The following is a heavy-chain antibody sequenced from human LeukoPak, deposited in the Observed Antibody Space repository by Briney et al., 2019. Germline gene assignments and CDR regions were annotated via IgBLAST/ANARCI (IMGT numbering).Heavy chain of an antibody. V-gene: IGHV1-2*02. CDR3: ARAFESWFFGWDVDSSGSHDAFDI. CDR1: GYTFTGYY. CDR2: INPNSGGT. Sequence: ASVKVSCKASGYTFTGYYMHWVRQAPGQGLEWMGWINPNSGGTNYAQKFQGRVTMTRDTSISTAYMELSRLRSDDTAMYYCARAFESWFFGWDVDSSGSHDAFDIWGQGTMVTVSS. J-gene: IGHJ3*02. D-gene: IGHD3-22*01.